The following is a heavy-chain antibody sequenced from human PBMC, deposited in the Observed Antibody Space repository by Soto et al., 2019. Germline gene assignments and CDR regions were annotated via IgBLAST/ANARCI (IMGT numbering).Heavy chain of an antibody. CDR3: ARDRGYDAHDYYYNAMDV. Sequence: GGSLRLSCVASGFTFRTYTMNCFRHAPGKGLEWVSGIRGFSPYTFYSESVKGRFTISRDNAKNSLYLQMNSLRAEDTAVYYCARDRGYDAHDYYYNAMDVWGQGTTVTVSS. CDR1: GFTFRTYT. CDR2: IRGFSPYT. J-gene: IGHJ6*02. D-gene: IGHD2-15*01. V-gene: IGHV3-21*01.